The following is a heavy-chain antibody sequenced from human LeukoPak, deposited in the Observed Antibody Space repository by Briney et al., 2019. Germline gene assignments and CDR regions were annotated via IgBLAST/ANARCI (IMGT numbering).Heavy chain of an antibody. D-gene: IGHD3-16*02. V-gene: IGHV3-30*02. CDR3: AKDGGRYRFDF. Sequence: GGSLRLSCAASGFTFSSYSMNWVRQSPGRGLEWVSFIRNDETEIHYADFAKGRFTISRDRSKNSVYLQMNSLRPDDTALYYCAKDGGRYRFDFWGQGTMVTVSS. CDR1: GFTFSSYS. CDR2: IRNDETEI. J-gene: IGHJ4*02.